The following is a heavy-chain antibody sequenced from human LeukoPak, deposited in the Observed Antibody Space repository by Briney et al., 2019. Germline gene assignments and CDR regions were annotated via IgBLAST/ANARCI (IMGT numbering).Heavy chain of an antibody. CDR1: GGSISSGGYS. Sequence: SETLSLTCAASGGSISSGGYSWSWIRQPPGKGLEWIGYIYHSGSTYYNPSLKSRVTISVDGSKNQFSLKLSSVTAADTAVYYCASLAVTTTLFDYWGQGTLVTVSS. V-gene: IGHV4-30-2*01. CDR3: ASLAVTTTLFDY. J-gene: IGHJ4*02. CDR2: IYHSGST. D-gene: IGHD4-11*01.